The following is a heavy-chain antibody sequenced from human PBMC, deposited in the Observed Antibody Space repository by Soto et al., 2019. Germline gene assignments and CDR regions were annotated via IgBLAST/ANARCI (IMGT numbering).Heavy chain of an antibody. CDR2: IYYSGST. Sequence: PLETRSLAYSVSGGSIRSSSYYWGWTRQPPGKGLEWIGSIYYSGSTYYNPSLKSRVTIPVDTSQNQCSLQLSSVTAADTAVYYCASSAYYYGMDVWGQGTTGT. J-gene: IGHJ6*02. CDR3: ASSAYYYGMDV. V-gene: IGHV4-39*01. D-gene: IGHD2-15*01. CDR1: GGSIRSSSYY.